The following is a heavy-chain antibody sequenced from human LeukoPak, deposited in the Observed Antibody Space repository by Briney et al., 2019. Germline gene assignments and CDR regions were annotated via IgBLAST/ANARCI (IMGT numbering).Heavy chain of an antibody. D-gene: IGHD2-21*01. CDR3: GGDYYYYMDV. V-gene: IGHV3-48*01. J-gene: IGHJ6*03. Sequence: GGSLRLSCAASGFTFSSYTMNWVRQAPGKGLEWVSYISSSSSTIYYADSVKGRFTVSRDNAKNSLYLQMNSLRAEDTAVYYCGGDYYYYMDVWGKGTTVTVSS. CDR2: ISSSSSTI. CDR1: GFTFSSYT.